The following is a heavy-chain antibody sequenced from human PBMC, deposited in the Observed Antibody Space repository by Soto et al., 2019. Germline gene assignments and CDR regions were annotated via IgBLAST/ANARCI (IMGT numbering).Heavy chain of an antibody. V-gene: IGHV2-5*02. CDR3: AYRRPGPGYNWFAP. D-gene: IGHD3-9*01. J-gene: IGHJ5*02. Sequence: QITLRESGPALVRPTQTLTLTCSFSGFSLNTNGVGVAWIRQPPGKALEWLALIYWDDNKRYRPPLSSRLTITKDISKKQVVLTMTNMGPMDTATYYCAYRRPGPGYNWFAPWGQGTRVTVSS. CDR1: GFSLNTNGVG. CDR2: IYWDDNK.